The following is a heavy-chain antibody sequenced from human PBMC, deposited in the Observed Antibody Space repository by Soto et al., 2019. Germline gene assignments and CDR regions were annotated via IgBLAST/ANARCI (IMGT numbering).Heavy chain of an antibody. V-gene: IGHV4-39*02. CDR3: ARDSDSYYDFWSGYYGGNY. Sequence: SETLSLTCTVSGCSISSSDFYWGWLRQTPGKGLEFIGSMYYSGSTYYNPSLKRRLTISVDTSKNQFSLMLSSVTAADTAVYYCARDSDSYYDFWSGYYGGNYWGQGTLVTVSS. CDR2: MYYSGST. D-gene: IGHD3-3*01. CDR1: GCSISSSDFY. J-gene: IGHJ4*02.